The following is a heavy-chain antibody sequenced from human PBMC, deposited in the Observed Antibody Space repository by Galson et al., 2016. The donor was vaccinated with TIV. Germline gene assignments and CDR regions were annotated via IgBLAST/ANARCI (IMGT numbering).Heavy chain of an antibody. Sequence: SVKVSCKASGGIFIGYGISWVRQAPGQGLEWMGVIIPILEKIDYAQKFQGRVLVTADKSTNTVYMELSRLRSEDTAVYYCARDHSSTWDSFDVWGQGTLVTVSS. CDR2: IIPILEKI. CDR1: GGIFIGYG. CDR3: ARDHSSTWDSFDV. D-gene: IGHD2-2*01. J-gene: IGHJ4*02. V-gene: IGHV1-69*10.